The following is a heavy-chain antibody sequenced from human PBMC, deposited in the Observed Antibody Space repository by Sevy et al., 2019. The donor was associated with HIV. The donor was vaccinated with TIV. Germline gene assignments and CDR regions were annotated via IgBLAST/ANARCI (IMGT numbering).Heavy chain of an antibody. CDR2: INHSGST. D-gene: IGHD3-10*01. Sequence: SETLSLTCAVYGGSFSGYYWSWIRQPPGKGLEWIGEINHSGSTNYNPSLKSRVTISVDTSKNQFSLKLSSVTAADTAVYYWARGPGGLWFGELSVYYYYYGMDVWGQGTTVTVSS. CDR1: GGSFSGYY. CDR3: ARGPGGLWFGELSVYYYYYGMDV. V-gene: IGHV4-34*01. J-gene: IGHJ6*02.